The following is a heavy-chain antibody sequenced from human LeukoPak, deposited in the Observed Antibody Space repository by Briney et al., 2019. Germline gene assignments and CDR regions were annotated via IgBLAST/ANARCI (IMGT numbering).Heavy chain of an antibody. D-gene: IGHD5-12*01. CDR2: ISSSSSYI. V-gene: IGHV3-21*01. CDR3: ARETIVATIDYYYMDV. CDR1: GFTFSSYS. Sequence: PGGSLRLSCAASGFTFSSYSMNWVRQAPGKGLEWVSSISSSSSYIYYADSVKGRFTISRDNAKNSLYLQMNSLRAEDTAVYYCARETIVATIDYYYMDVWGKGTTVTVSS. J-gene: IGHJ6*03.